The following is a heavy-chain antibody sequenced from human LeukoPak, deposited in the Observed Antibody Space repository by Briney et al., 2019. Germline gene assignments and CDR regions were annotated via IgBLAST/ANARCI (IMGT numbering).Heavy chain of an antibody. J-gene: IGHJ4*02. CDR1: GYNFPIFG. CDR3: ARAGATLTTHFDF. Sequence: ASVKVSXKASGYNFPIFGISWVRQAPGQGLEWMGWISGSNGNTNYAQRLQGRVTTTTDTSTSTAYMELTSLTSDDTAIYYCARAGATLTTHFDFWGQGTLVTVSS. D-gene: IGHD4-17*01. CDR2: ISGSNGNT. V-gene: IGHV1-18*01.